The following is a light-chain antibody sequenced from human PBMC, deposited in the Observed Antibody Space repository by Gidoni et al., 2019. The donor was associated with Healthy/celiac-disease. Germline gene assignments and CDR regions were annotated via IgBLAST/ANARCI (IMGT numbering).Light chain of an antibody. Sequence: DVVMTQSPLSLPVTLGQPASISCRSSQSLVYSDGNTFLNWFQQRPGQSPRRLIYKVSNRDSGVPSRFSGSGSSTDFTLKISRVEAEDVGVYYCMQGTHPYTFGQGTKLEIK. CDR1: QSLVYSDGNTF. CDR2: KVS. V-gene: IGKV2-30*01. J-gene: IGKJ2*01. CDR3: MQGTHPYT.